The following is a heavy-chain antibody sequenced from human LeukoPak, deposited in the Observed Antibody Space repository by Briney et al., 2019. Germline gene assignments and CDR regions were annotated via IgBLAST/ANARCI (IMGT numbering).Heavy chain of an antibody. D-gene: IGHD3-16*01. CDR2: IHTSGST. CDR1: GGSIGTYY. V-gene: IGHV4-4*07. CDR3: ARGGLGAAMVDY. J-gene: IGHJ4*02. Sequence: SETLSLTCSVPGGSIGTYYWSWIRQPAGKGLEWIGRIHTSGSTNCNPSLKSRVTMSVDTSKNQFSLNLSSVTAADTAVYYCARGGLGAAMVDYWGQGTLVTVSS.